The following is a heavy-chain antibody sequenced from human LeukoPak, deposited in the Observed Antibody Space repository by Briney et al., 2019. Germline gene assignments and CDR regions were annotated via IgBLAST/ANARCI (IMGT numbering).Heavy chain of an antibody. J-gene: IGHJ3*02. D-gene: IGHD3-9*01. V-gene: IGHV5-51*01. Sequence: GESLKISCKHSEYSFPNYCIGWVRQMPGKGLEWMGIIYPDDSDTTYSPSFQNQVTISADKSIGTAYLQWSSLKASDTAMYYCARRWGTYDILTGYYRDQDAFGIWGQGTMVTVSS. CDR3: ARRWGTYDILTGYYRDQDAFGI. CDR2: IYPDDSDT. CDR1: EYSFPNYC.